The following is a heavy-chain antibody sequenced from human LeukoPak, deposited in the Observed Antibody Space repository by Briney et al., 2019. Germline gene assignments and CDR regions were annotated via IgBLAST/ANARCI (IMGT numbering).Heavy chain of an antibody. Sequence: PGGSLRLSCAASGFTFSSYAMSWVRQAPGKGLEWVSAISGSGGSTYYADSVKGRFTISRDNSKNTLYLQMNSLRAEDTAVYYCAKDWLDRFDFWNAHGYMDVWGKGTTVTVSS. J-gene: IGHJ6*03. CDR3: AKDWLDRFDFWNAHGYMDV. CDR2: ISGSGGST. V-gene: IGHV3-23*01. CDR1: GFTFSSYA. D-gene: IGHD3-3*01.